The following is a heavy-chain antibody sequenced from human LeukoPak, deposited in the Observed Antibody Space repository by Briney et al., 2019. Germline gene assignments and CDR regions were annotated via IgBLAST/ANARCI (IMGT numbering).Heavy chain of an antibody. CDR1: GGSISSYY. CDR3: AGGVATYYYGSGSYYRVDY. CDR2: IYYSGST. V-gene: IGHV4-59*01. Sequence: PSETLSLTCTVSGGSISSYYWSWIRQPPGKGLEWIGYIYYSGSTNYNPSLKSRVTISVDTSKNQFSLKLSSVTAADTAVYYCAGGVATYYYGSGSYYRVDYWGQGTLVTVSS. D-gene: IGHD3-10*01. J-gene: IGHJ4*02.